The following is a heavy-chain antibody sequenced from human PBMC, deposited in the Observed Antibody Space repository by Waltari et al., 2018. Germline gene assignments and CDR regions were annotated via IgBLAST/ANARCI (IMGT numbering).Heavy chain of an antibody. D-gene: IGHD3-3*01. CDR1: GASFSAYY. Sequence: QVQLQQWGAGLLKPSETLSLTCSVSGASFSAYYWGWVRHVPGKGLEWIGQVRHPGNTNYNPSLQSRVAISIDTTSEQFSLKVFSVTAADTGLYFCTRGGNYDFWSHSPFVDPWGQGTQVIVSS. J-gene: IGHJ5*02. CDR3: TRGGNYDFWSHSPFVDP. CDR2: VRHPGNT. V-gene: IGHV4-34*01.